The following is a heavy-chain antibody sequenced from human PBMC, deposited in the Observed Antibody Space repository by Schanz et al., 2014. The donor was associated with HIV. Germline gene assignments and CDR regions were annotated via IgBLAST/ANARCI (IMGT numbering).Heavy chain of an antibody. CDR1: GFTFSNYA. CDR3: AKAKGSYSATTFYFDF. Sequence: EVQLLESGGGLVQPGGSLRLSCAASGFTFSNYAMSWVRQAPGRGLEWVSTVIGSGVRTIYADSVKGRFTISRDNSKNTLSLHMNSLRVEDTAVYYCAKAKGSYSATTFYFDFWGQGTLVTVSS. V-gene: IGHV3-23*01. J-gene: IGHJ4*02. CDR2: VIGSGVRT. D-gene: IGHD1-26*01.